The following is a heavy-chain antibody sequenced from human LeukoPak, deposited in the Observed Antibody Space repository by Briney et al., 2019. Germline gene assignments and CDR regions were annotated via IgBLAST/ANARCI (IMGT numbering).Heavy chain of an antibody. J-gene: IGHJ4*02. CDR3: AREIGLYDDSSGYYFDY. CDR1: GGSISSGGYY. CDR2: IYYSGST. D-gene: IGHD3-22*01. Sequence: TLSLTCTVSGGSISSGGYYWSWIRQHPGKGLEWIGYIYYSGSTYYNPSLKSRVTISVDTSKNQFSLKLSSVTAADTAVYYCAREIGLYDDSSGYYFDYWGQGTLVTVSS. V-gene: IGHV4-31*03.